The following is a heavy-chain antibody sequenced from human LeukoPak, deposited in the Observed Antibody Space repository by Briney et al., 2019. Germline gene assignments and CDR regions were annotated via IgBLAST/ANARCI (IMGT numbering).Heavy chain of an antibody. CDR1: GDSISSYY. V-gene: IGHV4-4*07. J-gene: IGHJ5*02. CDR3: AREYGDYVVTWFDP. Sequence: SETLSLTCTVSGDSISSYYWSWIRQPAGKGLEWIRRTYTTGSTNYNPSLKSRITMSLDTSKNQFSLKLRSVTAADTAVYYCAREYGDYVVTWFDPWGHGTLVTVSS. CDR2: TYTTGST. D-gene: IGHD4-17*01.